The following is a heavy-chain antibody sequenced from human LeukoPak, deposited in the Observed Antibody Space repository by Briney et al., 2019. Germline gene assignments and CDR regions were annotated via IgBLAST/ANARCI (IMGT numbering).Heavy chain of an antibody. V-gene: IGHV4-39*01. CDR1: GGSISSSSYY. CDR2: IYYSGST. CDR3: ARLSWSQYYYDSSGPDY. J-gene: IGHJ4*02. D-gene: IGHD3-22*01. Sequence: SETLSLTCTVSGGSISSSSYYWGWIRQPPGTGLEWIGSIYYSGSTYYNPSLKSRVTISVDTSKNQFSLKLSSVTAADTAVYYCARLSWSQYYYDSSGPDYWGQGTLVTVSS.